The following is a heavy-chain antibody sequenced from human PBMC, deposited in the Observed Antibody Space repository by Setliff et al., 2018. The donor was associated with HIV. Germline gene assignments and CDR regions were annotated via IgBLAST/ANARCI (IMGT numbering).Heavy chain of an antibody. CDR3: ARSRITIFGVVTLFDS. J-gene: IGHJ4*02. CDR2: IYYSGST. Sequence: SETLSLTCTVSGGSISSHYWSWIRQPPGKGLEWIGSIYYSGSTNYNPSLKSRVTISVDTSKNQFSLKLSSVTAADTAVYYCARSRITIFGVVTLFDSWGQGTLVTVSS. V-gene: IGHV4-59*08. D-gene: IGHD3-3*01. CDR1: GGSISSHY.